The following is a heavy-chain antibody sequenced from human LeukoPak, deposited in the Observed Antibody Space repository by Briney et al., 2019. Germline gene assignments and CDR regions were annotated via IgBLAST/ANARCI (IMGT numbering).Heavy chain of an antibody. CDR1: GFTFSNYA. J-gene: IGHJ4*02. CDR3: AKDWKCDY. Sequence: GGSXXLSXAXXGFTFSNYAMTWVRQAQEKVLESVSAMSGSAASAHYAASVKRRFTISRDNSKNTLYLQMNSLRAEDTAIYYCAKDWKCDYWGQGTLVTVSS. D-gene: IGHD1-1*01. CDR2: MSGSAASA. V-gene: IGHV3-23*01.